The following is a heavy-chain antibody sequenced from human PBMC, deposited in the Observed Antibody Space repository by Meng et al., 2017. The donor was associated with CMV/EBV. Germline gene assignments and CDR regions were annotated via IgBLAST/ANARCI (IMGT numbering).Heavy chain of an antibody. J-gene: IGHJ4*02. Sequence: SVKVSCKASGGTFSSYTISWVRQAPGQGLEWMGRIIPILGIANYAQKFQGRVTITADKSTSTAYMELSSLRSEDTAVYYCARDYYDSSGYYYFDYWGQGTLVTVSS. V-gene: IGHV1-69*04. CDR1: GGTFSSYT. CDR2: IIPILGIA. CDR3: ARDYYDSSGYYYFDY. D-gene: IGHD3-22*01.